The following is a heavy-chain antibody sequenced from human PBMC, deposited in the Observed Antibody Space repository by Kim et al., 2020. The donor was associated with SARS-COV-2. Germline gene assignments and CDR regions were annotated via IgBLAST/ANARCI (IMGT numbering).Heavy chain of an antibody. CDR2: GGST. Sequence: GGSTYYADSVKGRFTISRDNSKNTLYLQMNSLRAEDTAVYYCARRWVLDYWGQGTLVTVSS. J-gene: IGHJ4*02. CDR3: ARRWVLDY. V-gene: IGHV3-23*01. D-gene: IGHD3-10*01.